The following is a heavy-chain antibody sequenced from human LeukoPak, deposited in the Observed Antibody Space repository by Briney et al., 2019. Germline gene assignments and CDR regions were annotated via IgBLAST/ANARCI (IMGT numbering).Heavy chain of an antibody. Sequence: PGGSLRLSCAVSGFILSGSAMHWVRQASGKGLEWVGRIRSKANSYATAYAASVKGRFTISRDDSKNTAYLQMNSLKTEDTAVYYCTIIRYSSGYFLMDYWGQGTLVTVSS. CDR3: TIIRYSSGYFLMDY. CDR2: IRSKANSYAT. D-gene: IGHD3-22*01. V-gene: IGHV3-73*01. CDR1: GFILSGSA. J-gene: IGHJ4*02.